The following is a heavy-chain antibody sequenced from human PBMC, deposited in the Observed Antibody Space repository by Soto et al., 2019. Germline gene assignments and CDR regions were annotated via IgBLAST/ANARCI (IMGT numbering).Heavy chain of an antibody. Sequence: ASVKVSCKASGYTFTSYDINWVRQATGQGLEWMGWMNPNSGNTGYAQKFQGRVTMTRNTSMSTAYMELSSLRSEDTDVYYCARTAAEHCSGGRCYFDYWGQGTLVTVSS. CDR3: ARTAAEHCSGGRCYFDY. D-gene: IGHD2-15*01. CDR1: GYTFTSYD. J-gene: IGHJ4*02. CDR2: MNPNSGNT. V-gene: IGHV1-8*01.